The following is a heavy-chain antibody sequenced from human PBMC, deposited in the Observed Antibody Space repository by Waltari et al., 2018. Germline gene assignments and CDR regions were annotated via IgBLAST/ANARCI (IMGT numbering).Heavy chain of an antibody. Sequence: EVQLVESGGGLVQPGGSLKLSCAASGFTFSGSAMHWVRQASGNGLEWVGRIRSKANRYATAYAASVKGRFTISRDDSKNTAYLQMNSLRAEDTAVYYCAKIWFLEWLLPFDPWGQGTLVTVSS. V-gene: IGHV3-73*02. CDR1: GFTFSGSA. J-gene: IGHJ5*02. D-gene: IGHD3-3*01. CDR3: AKIWFLEWLLPFDP. CDR2: IRSKANRYAT.